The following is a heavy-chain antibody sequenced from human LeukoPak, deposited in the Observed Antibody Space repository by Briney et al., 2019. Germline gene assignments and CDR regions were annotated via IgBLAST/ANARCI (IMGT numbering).Heavy chain of an antibody. J-gene: IGHJ5*02. D-gene: IGHD2-2*01. Sequence: ASVKVSCKASGYTFTSYDINWVRQATGQGPEWMGWMNPNSGNTGYAQKFQGRVTMTRNTSISTAYMELSSLRSEDTAVYYCARGALYCSSTSCYRSRQNWFDPWGQGTLVTVSS. V-gene: IGHV1-8*01. CDR2: MNPNSGNT. CDR1: GYTFTSYD. CDR3: ARGALYCSSTSCYRSRQNWFDP.